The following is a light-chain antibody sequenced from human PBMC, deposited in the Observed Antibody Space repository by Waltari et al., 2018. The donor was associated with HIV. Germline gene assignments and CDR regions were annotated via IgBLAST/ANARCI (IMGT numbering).Light chain of an antibody. CDR2: DAS. CDR1: QSVSSY. J-gene: IGKJ4*01. V-gene: IGKV3-11*01. Sequence: QSPATLSLSPGERATLSCRASQSVSSYLAWYQQKPGQAPRLLIYDASNRATGIPARFSGSGSGTDFTLTISSLEPEDFAVYYCQQRSNWPPLTFGGGTKVEIK. CDR3: QQRSNWPPLT.